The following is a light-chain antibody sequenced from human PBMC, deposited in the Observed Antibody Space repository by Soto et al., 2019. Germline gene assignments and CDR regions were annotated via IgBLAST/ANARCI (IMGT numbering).Light chain of an antibody. CDR3: QQSFSSPRS. J-gene: IGKJ2*03. CDR1: QNISSY. Sequence: DIQMTQSPSSLSASVGDRVAITCRASQNISSYLNWYRHKAGRAPVLLIYAASTLQRGVPSSFSGSGSGTDFILTISSLQPEDFATYYCQQSFSSPRSFGQGTKVEIK. CDR2: AAS. V-gene: IGKV1-39*01.